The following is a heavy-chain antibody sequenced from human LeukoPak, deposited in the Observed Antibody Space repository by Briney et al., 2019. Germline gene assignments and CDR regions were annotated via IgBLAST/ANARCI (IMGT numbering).Heavy chain of an antibody. CDR2: INPNSGGT. CDR3: ASILSGSYSDY. D-gene: IGHD1-26*01. CDR1: GYTFTGYY. Sequence: VASVKVSCKASGYTFTGYYMHWVRQAPGQGLEWMGRINPNSGGTNYAQKFQGRVTMTRDTPISTAYMELSRLRSEDTAVYYCASILSGSYSDYWGQGTLVTVSS. V-gene: IGHV1-2*06. J-gene: IGHJ4*02.